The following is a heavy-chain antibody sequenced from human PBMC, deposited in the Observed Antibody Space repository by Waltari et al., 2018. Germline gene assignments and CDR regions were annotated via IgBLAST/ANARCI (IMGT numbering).Heavy chain of an antibody. D-gene: IGHD2-15*01. CDR1: GDSMGSRDF. CDR3: ARDRGRGLYLDS. CDR2: VHRSGRT. J-gene: IGHJ4*02. V-gene: IGHV4-4*02. Sequence: QLPLQQSGPGLVKPSESLSLTCVVSGDSMGSRDFWSWVRQSPGKGLEWIGQVHRSGRTNYNPSLASRVTMSIDTSINQFSLKVPSPTAADTAIYYCARDRGRGLYLDSWGQGILVTVSP.